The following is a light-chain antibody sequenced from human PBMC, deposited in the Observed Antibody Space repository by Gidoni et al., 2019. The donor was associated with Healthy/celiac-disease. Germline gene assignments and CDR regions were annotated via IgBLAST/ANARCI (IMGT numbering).Light chain of an antibody. CDR3: QQYGSSPAT. CDR2: GAS. CDR1: QSVSTSY. Sequence: EIVLTQSPGTLSWSPGERATLSCRASQSVSTSYLAWYQQKPGQAPRLLIYGASSRATGIPDRCSGRGSGTDFTLTIRRLEPEDFAVYYCQQYGSSPATFGQGTKVEIK. V-gene: IGKV3-20*01. J-gene: IGKJ1*01.